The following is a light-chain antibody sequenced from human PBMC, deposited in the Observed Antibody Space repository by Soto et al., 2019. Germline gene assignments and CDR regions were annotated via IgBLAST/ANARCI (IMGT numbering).Light chain of an antibody. CDR2: WAS. CDR3: QRDSGSSWT. J-gene: IGKJ1*01. V-gene: IGKV4-1*01. Sequence: DCLLTSSPDSLTVSLAERATLNCKSNQTLLDSSNNKDYLTWYQQKPGQPPKLIIYWASTREFGVPDRFSGSGSGTDFTLTISRLEPEDFAVYYCQRDSGSSWTFGQGTKVDIK. CDR1: QTLLDSSNNKDY.